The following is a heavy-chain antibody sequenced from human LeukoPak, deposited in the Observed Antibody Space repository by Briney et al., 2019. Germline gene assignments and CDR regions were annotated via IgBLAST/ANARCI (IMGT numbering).Heavy chain of an antibody. D-gene: IGHD6-13*01. Sequence: GGSLRLSCAASGFTFSSYSMNWVRQAPGKGLEWVSYVSSSSSSIYYADSVKGRFTISRDNAKSSLYLQMNSLRAEDTAVYYCAKDWVAAVGYFDYWGQGTLVTVSS. CDR1: GFTFSSYS. CDR3: AKDWVAAVGYFDY. CDR2: VSSSSSSI. V-gene: IGHV3-48*01. J-gene: IGHJ4*02.